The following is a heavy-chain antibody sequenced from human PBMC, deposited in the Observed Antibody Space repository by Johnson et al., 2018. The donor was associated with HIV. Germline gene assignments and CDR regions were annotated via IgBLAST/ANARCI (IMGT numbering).Heavy chain of an antibody. J-gene: IGHJ3*02. Sequence: QVQLVESGGGVVQPGGSLRLSCAASGFTFSSYAMHWVRQAPGKGLEWVAVISYDGSNKYYADSVKGRFTISRDNSKNTLYLQMNSLRAEDTAVYYCAKVGSGWYDPHDAFDIWGQGTMVTVSS. V-gene: IGHV3-30*04. CDR3: AKVGSGWYDPHDAFDI. CDR1: GFTFSSYA. CDR2: ISYDGSNK. D-gene: IGHD6-19*01.